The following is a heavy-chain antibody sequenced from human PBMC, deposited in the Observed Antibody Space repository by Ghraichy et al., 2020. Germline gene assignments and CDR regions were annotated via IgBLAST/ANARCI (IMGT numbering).Heavy chain of an antibody. D-gene: IGHD6-19*01. J-gene: IGHJ4*02. V-gene: IGHV4-34*01. CDR3: ASSYSSGRFYFDY. CDR1: GGSFSDYY. Sequence: SETLSLTCAVYGGSFSDYYWSWIRQPPGKGLEWIGEINHSGSTNYNPSLKSRVTISVDTSKNQFSLKLSSVTAADTAEYYCASSYSSGRFYFDYWGQGTLVTVSS. CDR2: INHSGST.